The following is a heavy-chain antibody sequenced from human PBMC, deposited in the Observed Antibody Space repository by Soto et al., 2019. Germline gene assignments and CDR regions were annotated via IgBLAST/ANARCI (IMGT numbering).Heavy chain of an antibody. CDR3: AKETRSRAVTATRVNGMDV. V-gene: IGHV3-30*18. Sequence: QVHLVESGGGVVQPGRSLTLSCAASGFSFSSYGMHWVRQAPGKGLEWVAVTSYDGGTKYYSDSVKGRFTISRDNSKNTLYLQMNNLKVEDSAIYFCAKETRSRAVTATRVNGMDVWGQGTTVTVSS. J-gene: IGHJ6*02. CDR1: GFSFSSYG. CDR2: TSYDGGTK. D-gene: IGHD2-21*02.